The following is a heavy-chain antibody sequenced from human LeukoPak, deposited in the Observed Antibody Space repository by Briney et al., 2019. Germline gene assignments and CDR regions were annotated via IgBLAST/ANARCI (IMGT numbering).Heavy chain of an antibody. CDR1: GYTCTGYY. Sequence: GASVKVSCKASGYTCTGYYMHWVRQAPGQGLEWMGWINRNSGGTNYAQKFQGRVTMTRDTSISTAYMELSRLRSDDTAVYYCASDPQIFWSGYWGQGTLVTVSS. J-gene: IGHJ4*02. V-gene: IGHV1-2*02. CDR2: INRNSGGT. CDR3: ASDPQIFWSGY. D-gene: IGHD3-3*01.